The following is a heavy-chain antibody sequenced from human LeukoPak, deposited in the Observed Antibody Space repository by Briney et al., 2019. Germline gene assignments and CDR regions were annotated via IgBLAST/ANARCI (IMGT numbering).Heavy chain of an antibody. CDR2: IYNGGST. Sequence: PSGTLSLTCSVSGSSFDSKYWSWIRQPPGKGLEWIAYIYNGGSTKYNLYLMSRVAMLSADSKNQFSLMVKSVTAADTAVFYCSDYIRNVHFDYWGWGNGITV. D-gene: IGHD4/OR15-4a*01. J-gene: IGHJ4*02. CDR1: GSSFDSKY. V-gene: IGHV4-4*09. CDR3: SDYIRNVHFDY.